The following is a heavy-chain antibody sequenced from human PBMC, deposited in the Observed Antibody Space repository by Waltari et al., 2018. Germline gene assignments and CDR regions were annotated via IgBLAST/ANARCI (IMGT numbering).Heavy chain of an antibody. D-gene: IGHD6-13*01. J-gene: IGHJ4*02. CDR1: GYSISSGYY. CDR2: IYHSGRT. V-gene: IGHV4-38-2*01. Sequence: QVQLQESGPGLVKPSETLSLTCAVSGYSISSGYYWGWIRQPPGKGLEWIGSIYHSGRTYYNPSLKSRVTISVDTSKNQFSLKLSSVTAADTAVYYCASLMYSSSWSPFFDYWGQGTLVTVSS. CDR3: ASLMYSSSWSPFFDY.